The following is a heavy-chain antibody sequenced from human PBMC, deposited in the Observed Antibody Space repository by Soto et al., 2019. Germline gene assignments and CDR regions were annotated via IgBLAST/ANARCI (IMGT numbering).Heavy chain of an antibody. CDR1: GFTFSDYY. CDR3: ARVGGVRGVSFYYYYYYYMDV. V-gene: IGHV3-11*01. Sequence: QVQLVESGGGLVKPGGSLRLSCAASGFTFSDYYMSWIRQAPGKGLEWVSYISSSGSTIYYADSVKGRFTISRDNAKNSLYLQMHSLRADDTAVYYCARVGGVRGVSFYYYYYYYMDVWGKGTPVTLSS. J-gene: IGHJ6*03. D-gene: IGHD3-10*01. CDR2: ISSSGSTI.